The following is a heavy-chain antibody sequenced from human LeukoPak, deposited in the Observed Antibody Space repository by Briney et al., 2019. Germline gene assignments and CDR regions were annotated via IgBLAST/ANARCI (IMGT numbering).Heavy chain of an antibody. J-gene: IGHJ4*02. Sequence: GGSLRLSCAASGFAFSSYAMHWVRQAPGKGLEWVAVISYDGSNKYYADSVKGRFTISRDNSKNTLYLQMNSLRAEDTAVYYCARSAPAATPPDYWGQGTLVTVSS. CDR3: ARSAPAATPPDY. CDR2: ISYDGSNK. CDR1: GFAFSSYA. V-gene: IGHV3-30*04. D-gene: IGHD2-2*01.